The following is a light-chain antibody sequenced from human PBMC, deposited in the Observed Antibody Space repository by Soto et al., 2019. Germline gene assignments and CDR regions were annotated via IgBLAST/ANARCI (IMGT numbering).Light chain of an antibody. CDR2: DNN. CDR1: SSNIENNY. J-gene: IGLJ3*02. Sequence: QSVLTQPPSVPAAPGQKVTISCSGSSSNIENNYVSWYQQFPGTAPKLLIYDNNKRPSGIPDRFSGSKSGTSATLGITGLQTGDEADYYCGTWDSSLSGVVFGGGTKVTVL. V-gene: IGLV1-51*01. CDR3: GTWDSSLSGVV.